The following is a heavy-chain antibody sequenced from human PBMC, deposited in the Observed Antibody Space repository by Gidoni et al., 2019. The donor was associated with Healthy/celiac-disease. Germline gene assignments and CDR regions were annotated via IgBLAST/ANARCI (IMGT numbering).Heavy chain of an antibody. CDR1: GYSFTSYW. V-gene: IGHV5-51*01. D-gene: IGHD2-2*01. CDR2: IYPGDSDT. Sequence: EVQLVQSGAEVKKPGESLKISCKGSGYSFTSYWIGWVRQMPGKGLEWMGIIYPGDSDTRYSPSFQGQVTISADKSISTAYLQWSSLKASDTAMYYCAREGSYCSSTSCLDAFDIWGQGTMVTVSS. CDR3: AREGSYCSSTSCLDAFDI. J-gene: IGHJ3*02.